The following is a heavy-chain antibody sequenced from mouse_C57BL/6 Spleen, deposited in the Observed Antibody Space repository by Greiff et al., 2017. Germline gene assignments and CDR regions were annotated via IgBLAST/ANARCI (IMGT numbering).Heavy chain of an antibody. CDR2: IHPNSGST. V-gene: IGHV1-64*01. CDR3: ARKGITTVVAEDY. J-gene: IGHJ2*01. Sequence: QVQLQQPGAELVKPGASVKLSCKASGYTFTSYWMHWVKQRPGQGLEWIGMIHPNSGSTNYNEKFKSKATLTVDKSSSTAYMQLSSLTSEDSAVXYCARKGITTVVAEDYWGQGTTLTVSS. D-gene: IGHD1-1*01. CDR1: GYTFTSYW.